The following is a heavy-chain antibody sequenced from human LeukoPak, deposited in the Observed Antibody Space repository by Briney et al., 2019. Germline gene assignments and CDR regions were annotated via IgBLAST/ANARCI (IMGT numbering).Heavy chain of an antibody. CDR3: AGLRGKITTIDY. J-gene: IGHJ4*02. D-gene: IGHD4-11*01. CDR2: INSDGSTA. Sequence: AGGSLRLSCVASEFTFSSYWMHWVRQAPGEGLVWVSVINSDGSTALYADSVKGRSTISRDNAKNTLYLQMNSLRAEDTAVYYCAGLRGKITTIDYWGQGTLVTVSS. V-gene: IGHV3-74*03. CDR1: EFTFSSYW.